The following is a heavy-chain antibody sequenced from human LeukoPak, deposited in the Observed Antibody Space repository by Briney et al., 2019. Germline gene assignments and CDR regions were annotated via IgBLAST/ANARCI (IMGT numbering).Heavy chain of an antibody. J-gene: IGHJ4*02. CDR3: ARSRSGSYSA. CDR2: INPNSGGT. Sequence: ASVKVSCRASGYTFTGYYMHWVRQAPGQGLEWMGWINPNSGGTNYAQKFQGRVTMTRDTSISTAYKELSRLRSDDTAVYYCARSRSGSYSAWGQGSLVTVSS. D-gene: IGHD1-26*01. CDR1: GYTFTGYY. V-gene: IGHV1-2*02.